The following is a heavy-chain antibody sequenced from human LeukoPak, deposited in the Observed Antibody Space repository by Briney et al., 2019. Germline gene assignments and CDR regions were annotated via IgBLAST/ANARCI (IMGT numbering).Heavy chain of an antibody. CDR3: AKEKVAYYSSAWAGLFDT. V-gene: IGHV3-30*02. D-gene: IGHD6-19*01. J-gene: IGHJ5*02. CDR2: IRRDGTNK. Sequence: GGSLRLSCAGSGFAFNDYGMSWVSQAPGKGLKWVAFIRRDGTNKFYADSVEGRFTISRDDSRNTLFLQMDSLSIEDTAVYFCAKEKVAYYSSAWAGLFDTWGQGALVTVSS. CDR1: GFAFNDYG.